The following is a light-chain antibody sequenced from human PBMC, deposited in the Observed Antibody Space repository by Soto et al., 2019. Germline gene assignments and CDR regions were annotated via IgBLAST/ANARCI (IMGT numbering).Light chain of an antibody. CDR1: SSNIGAGYP. V-gene: IGLV1-40*01. CDR3: QSYDSSLSGYV. CDR2: GNT. J-gene: IGLJ1*01. Sequence: VLTQPPSVSGAPGQRITISCTGSSSNIGAGYPVHWYQQLPGTAPKLLIFGNTIRPSGVPDRFSGSRSGLAITGLQAEDEADPYCQSYDSSLSGYVFGTGTKVTVL.